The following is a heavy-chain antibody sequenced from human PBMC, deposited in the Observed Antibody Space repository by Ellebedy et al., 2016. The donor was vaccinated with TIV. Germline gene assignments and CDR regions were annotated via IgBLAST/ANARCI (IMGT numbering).Heavy chain of an antibody. CDR3: VREGVPRGFDI. D-gene: IGHD2-2*01. J-gene: IGHJ3*02. CDR1: GFTFSTYS. CDR2: ISTNGVTA. V-gene: IGHV3-64*05. Sequence: PGGSLRLSCSASGFTFSTYSIHWVRQAPGEGLEYVSTISTNGVTAYYADSVRARFIISRDNSRNSVYVQMSSLRAKDTAVYYCVREGVPRGFDIWGQGSMVTVSS.